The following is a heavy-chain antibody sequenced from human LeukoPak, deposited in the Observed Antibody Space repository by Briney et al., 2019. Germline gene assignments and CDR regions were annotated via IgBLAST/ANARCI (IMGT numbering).Heavy chain of an antibody. CDR2: ISYDGSNT. CDR1: GFTHRRYG. J-gene: IGHJ5*02. D-gene: IGHD2/OR15-2a*01. Sequence: GGPLTLSCAPSGFTHRRYGMLWARQAPDEGLEWVAVISYDGSNTYYADSVKDRFTISRDNSKNTLYLQMNSLRAEDTAVYYCANHFYNLAAWGQGTLVTVSS. CDR3: ANHFYNLAA. V-gene: IGHV3-30*18.